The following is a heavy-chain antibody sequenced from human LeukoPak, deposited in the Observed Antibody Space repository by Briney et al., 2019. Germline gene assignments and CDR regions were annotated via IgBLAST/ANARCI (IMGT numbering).Heavy chain of an antibody. Sequence: GGSLRLSCVASGFPFEIYWMSWVRHGPGKGLEWVANIKSDGSEEYYADSVKGRLTVSRDNAKNSLFLQMNSLRVEDTAVYYCAKEKTVAGWYFDLWGRGTLVTVS. V-gene: IGHV3-7*01. J-gene: IGHJ2*01. CDR2: IKSDGSEE. CDR3: AKEKTVAGWYFDL. CDR1: GFPFEIYW. D-gene: IGHD6-19*01.